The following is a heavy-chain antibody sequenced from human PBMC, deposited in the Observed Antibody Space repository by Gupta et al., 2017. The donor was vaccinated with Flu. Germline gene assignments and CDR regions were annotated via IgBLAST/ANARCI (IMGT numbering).Heavy chain of an antibody. J-gene: IGHJ4*02. Sequence: QVQLVQSGAEVKKPGASVKVSCKASGYTFTSYDINWVRQATGQGLEWMGWMNPNSGNTGYEQKCQGRVTMTRNTSISTAYMELSSLRSEETAVDYCARGTYDDCGSGYYEFDYGGQGTLVTVSS. CDR2: MNPNSGNT. CDR1: GYTFTSYD. D-gene: IGHD3-3*01. V-gene: IGHV1-8*01. CDR3: ARGTYDDCGSGYYEFDY.